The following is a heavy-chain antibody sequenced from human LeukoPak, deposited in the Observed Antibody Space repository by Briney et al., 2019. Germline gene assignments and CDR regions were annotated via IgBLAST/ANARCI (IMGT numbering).Heavy chain of an antibody. CDR1: GFTFSSYS. J-gene: IGHJ3*02. V-gene: IGHV3-48*01. Sequence: GGSLRLSCAASGFTFSSYSMNWVRQAPGKGLEWVSYISSSSSTIYYADSVKGRFTISRDNAKNSLYLQMNSLRAEDTAVYYCARARRGTALDAFDIWGQGTMVTVSS. D-gene: IGHD3-16*01. CDR3: ARARRGTALDAFDI. CDR2: ISSSSSTI.